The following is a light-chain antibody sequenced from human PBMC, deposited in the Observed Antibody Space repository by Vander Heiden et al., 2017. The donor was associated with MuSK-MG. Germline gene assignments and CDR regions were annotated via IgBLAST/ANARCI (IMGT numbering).Light chain of an antibody. J-gene: IGLJ2*01. CDR3: AAWDDSLNGRLV. V-gene: IGLV1-47*01. CDR2: GDG. Sequence: QSALTQPPSASGTPGQRLSISCSGSTSNIGVSDVYWYQQLPGAASVLLIYGDGQRPSGVSDRFSASKSGTSASLAINGLRTEDEADDYCAAWDDSLNGRLVFGGGTKLTVL. CDR1: TSNIGVSD.